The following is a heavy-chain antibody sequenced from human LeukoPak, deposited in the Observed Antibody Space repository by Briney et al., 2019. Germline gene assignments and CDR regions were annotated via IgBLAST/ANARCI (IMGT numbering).Heavy chain of an antibody. CDR3: AKGLGSGYYYALDY. CDR2: ISWNSGSI. Sequence: PGRSLRLSCAASGFTFDDYAMHWVRQAPGKGLEWVSGISWNSGSIGYADSVKGRFTISRDNAKNSLYLQMNSLRAEDTAVYYCAKGLGSGYYYALDYWGQGTLVTVSS. CDR1: GFTFDDYA. D-gene: IGHD3-22*01. V-gene: IGHV3-9*01. J-gene: IGHJ4*02.